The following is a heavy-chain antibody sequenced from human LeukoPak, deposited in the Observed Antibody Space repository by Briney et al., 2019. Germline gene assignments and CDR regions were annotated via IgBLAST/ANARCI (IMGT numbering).Heavy chain of an antibody. CDR3: SRGVIVGAAYFDY. CDR2: IRSKAD. J-gene: IGHJ4*02. V-gene: IGHV3-73*01. D-gene: IGHD1-26*01. Sequence: GGSLRLSCAASGFTFSGSAIHWVRQASGKGLEWVGRIRSKADYAASVKGKFTISRDDSTGIAYLQMDSLKPGDTAVYYCSRGVIVGAAYFDYWGQGTLVTVSS. CDR1: GFTFSGSA.